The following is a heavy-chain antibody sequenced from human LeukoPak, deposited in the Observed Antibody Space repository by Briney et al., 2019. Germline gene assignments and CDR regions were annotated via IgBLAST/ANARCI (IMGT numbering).Heavy chain of an antibody. Sequence: SETLSLTRTVSSYSISSGYFWGWIRQPPGKGLEWIGSIYHSGNTYYNPSLKSRVTISVDTSKNQFSLQLSSVTAADTAVYYCARDGGLELPPGWFDPWGQGTLVIVSS. CDR1: SYSISSGYF. CDR2: IYHSGNT. CDR3: ARDGGLELPPGWFDP. J-gene: IGHJ5*02. V-gene: IGHV4-38-2*02. D-gene: IGHD1-7*01.